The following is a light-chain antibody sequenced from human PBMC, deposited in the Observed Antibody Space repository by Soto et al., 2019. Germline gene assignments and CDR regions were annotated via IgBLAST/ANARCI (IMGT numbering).Light chain of an antibody. CDR2: AAS. CDR1: QSVTSK. J-gene: IGKJ1*01. CDR3: QQYNNWPPIT. Sequence: EIVMTQSPATLSVSPGERATLSCRASQSVTSKLALYQFKPGQTPRLLIYAASTRATAIPARFSGSGSGTESTLTISGLPSEDIAIYYCQQYNNWPPITFGQGTKVEI. V-gene: IGKV3D-15*01.